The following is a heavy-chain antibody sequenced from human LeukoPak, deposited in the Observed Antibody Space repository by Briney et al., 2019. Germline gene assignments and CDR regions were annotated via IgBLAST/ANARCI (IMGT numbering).Heavy chain of an antibody. CDR2: IRYDGSNK. J-gene: IGHJ4*02. V-gene: IGHV3-30*02. CDR3: AKDTGYYDFWSGYPVDY. Sequence: GGSLRLSCAASGFTFSSFGMHWVRQAPGKGLDWVAFIRYDGSNKYYADSVKGRFTISRDNSKNTLYLQMNSLRAEDTAVYYCAKDTGYYDFWSGYPVDYWGQGTLVTVSS. CDR1: GFTFSSFG. D-gene: IGHD3-3*01.